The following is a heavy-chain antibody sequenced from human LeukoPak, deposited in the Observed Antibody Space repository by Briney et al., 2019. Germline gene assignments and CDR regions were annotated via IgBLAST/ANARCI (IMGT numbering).Heavy chain of an antibody. J-gene: IGHJ4*02. Sequence: SETLSLTCAVYGGSFSGYYRSWIRQPPGKGLEWIGEINHSGSTNYNPSLKSRVTISVDTSKNQISLKLSSVTAADTAVYYCASTRRAVAGPKSIDYWGQGTLVTVSS. V-gene: IGHV4-34*01. CDR3: ASTRRAVAGPKSIDY. CDR1: GGSFSGYY. CDR2: INHSGST. D-gene: IGHD6-19*01.